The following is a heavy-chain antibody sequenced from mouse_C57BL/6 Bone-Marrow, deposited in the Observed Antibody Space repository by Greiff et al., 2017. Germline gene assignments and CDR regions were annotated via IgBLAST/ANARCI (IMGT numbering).Heavy chain of an antibody. V-gene: IGHV5-4*01. D-gene: IGHD2-2*01. CDR1: GFTFSSYA. Sequence: EVQRVESGGGLVKPGGSLKLSCAASGFTFSSYAMSWVRQTPEKRLEWVATISAGGSYTYYPDNVKGRFTISRDNAKNNLYLQMSHLKSEDTAMYYCARVRGYGFAYWGQGTLVTVSA. CDR2: ISAGGSYT. J-gene: IGHJ3*01. CDR3: ARVRGYGFAY.